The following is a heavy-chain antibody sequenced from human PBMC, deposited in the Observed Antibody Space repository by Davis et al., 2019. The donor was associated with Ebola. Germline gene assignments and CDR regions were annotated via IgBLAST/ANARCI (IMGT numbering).Heavy chain of an antibody. CDR2: ISGSGGST. Sequence: GGSLRLSCAASGFTFSSYAMSWVRQAPGKGLEWVSAISGSGGSTYYADSVKGRFTISRDKSKNTLYLQMNSLRAEDTAVYYCAKDRYFDWLWDYWGQGTLVTVSS. D-gene: IGHD3-9*01. CDR1: GFTFSSYA. J-gene: IGHJ4*02. V-gene: IGHV3-23*01. CDR3: AKDRYFDWLWDY.